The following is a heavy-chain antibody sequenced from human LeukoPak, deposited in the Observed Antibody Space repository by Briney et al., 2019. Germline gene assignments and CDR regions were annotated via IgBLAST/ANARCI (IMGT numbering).Heavy chain of an antibody. D-gene: IGHD3-10*01. CDR1: GGSFSGYY. J-gene: IGHJ4*02. CDR2: INHSGST. Sequence: SETLSLTCAVYGGSFSGYYWSWIRQPPGKGLEWIGEINHSGSTNYNPSLKSRVTISVDTSKNQFSLKLSSVTAADTAVYYCARVFGFGSNYWGQGTLVTVSS. V-gene: IGHV4-34*01. CDR3: ARVFGFGSNY.